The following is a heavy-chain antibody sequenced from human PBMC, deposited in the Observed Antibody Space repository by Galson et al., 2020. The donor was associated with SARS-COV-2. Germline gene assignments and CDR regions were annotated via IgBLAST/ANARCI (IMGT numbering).Heavy chain of an antibody. CDR2: IYTSGST. Sequence: SETLSLTCTVSGGSISSGSYYWSWIRQPAGKGLEWIGRIYTSGSTNYNPSLKSRVTISVDPSKNQFSLKLSSVTAADTAVYYCARDSGPAAGWFDPWGQGTLVTVSS. CDR1: GGSISSGSYY. CDR3: ARDSGPAAGWFDP. J-gene: IGHJ5*02. V-gene: IGHV4-61*02.